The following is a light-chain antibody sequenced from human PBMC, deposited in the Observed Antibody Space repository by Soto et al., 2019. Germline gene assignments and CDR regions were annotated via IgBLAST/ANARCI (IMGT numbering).Light chain of an antibody. CDR3: QQYNSYPWT. CDR1: QSINNW. V-gene: IGKV1-5*03. CDR2: KAS. Sequence: DIQMTQSPSTLSASVGDRVTITCRASQSINNWLVWYQQKPGIAPKLLMYKASNLESGVPSRFSGSGSGTEFALTISSRQPDDFATYYFQQYNSYPWTFGQGTKVEIK. J-gene: IGKJ1*01.